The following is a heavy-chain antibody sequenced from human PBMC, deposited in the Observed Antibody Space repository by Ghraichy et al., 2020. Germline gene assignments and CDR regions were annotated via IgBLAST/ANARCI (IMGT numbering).Heavy chain of an antibody. CDR3: ASRLYSSSSFYAFDI. CDR1: GGTISSYY. J-gene: IGHJ3*02. CDR2: IYYSGST. Sequence: SETLSLTCTVSGGTISSYYWSWIRQPPGKGLEWIGYIYYSGSTNYNPSLKSRVTISVDRSKNQFSLRLRSVTAADTAVYYCASRLYSSSSFYAFDIWGQGTMVTVSS. V-gene: IGHV4-59*01. D-gene: IGHD6-6*01.